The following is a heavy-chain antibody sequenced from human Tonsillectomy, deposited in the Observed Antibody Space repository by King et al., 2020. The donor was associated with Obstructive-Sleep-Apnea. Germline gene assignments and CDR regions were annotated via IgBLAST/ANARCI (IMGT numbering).Heavy chain of an antibody. CDR1: EFTFSDYY. Sequence: VQLLESGGGLVKPGGSLRLSCAASEFTFSDYYMTWIRQAPGKGLEWVSYISSSGYTIYYADSVKGRFTISRDNAKSSLHLQMNTLRAEDTAVYYCARAAGNWYFDLWGRGTLVTVSS. V-gene: IGHV3-11*01. CDR3: ARAAGNWYFDL. CDR2: ISSSGYTI. J-gene: IGHJ2*01. D-gene: IGHD6-25*01.